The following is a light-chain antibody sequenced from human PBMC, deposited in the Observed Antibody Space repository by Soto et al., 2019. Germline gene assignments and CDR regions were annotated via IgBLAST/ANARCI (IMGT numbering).Light chain of an antibody. CDR1: QSVSNNY. V-gene: IGKV3-20*01. CDR3: QQYGSSPPYT. CDR2: GSS. J-gene: IGKJ2*01. Sequence: EVVLTQSPGTLSLSPGERATLSCRASQSVSNNYLAWYQQKPGQAPRLVIFGSSDRATGIPDRFSGSGSGTDFTLTISRLEPEDFAMYYCQQYGSSPPYTFGLGTKLEIK.